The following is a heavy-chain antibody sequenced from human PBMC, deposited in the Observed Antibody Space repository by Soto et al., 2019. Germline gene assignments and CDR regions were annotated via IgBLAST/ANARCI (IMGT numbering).Heavy chain of an antibody. D-gene: IGHD3-3*01. J-gene: IGHJ4*02. CDR3: ALDFWSGYYIRYFDY. CDR1: GYTFSDYG. Sequence: QVQLVQSGGEVKKPGASVKVSCKASGYTFSDYGISWVRQAPGQGLEWMGWIGPYNDNTNYPQKFQGRVTMTRDTSTTTAYMELRGLRSDDTAVYYCALDFWSGYYIRYFDYWGQGTLVIVSS. V-gene: IGHV1-18*01. CDR2: IGPYNDNT.